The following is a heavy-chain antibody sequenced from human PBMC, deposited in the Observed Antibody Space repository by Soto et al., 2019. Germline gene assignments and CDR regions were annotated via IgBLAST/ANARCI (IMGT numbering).Heavy chain of an antibody. D-gene: IGHD1-26*01. CDR3: ARGGKFHSEDLWEASYSHGLDV. Sequence: QVQLMQSGPEVKKPGSSVKVSCEASGGTFKKFAISWVRQAPGQGLEWMGGTLPFLGSSKYPQKFQGRVTIAADESATTTYRELTGLTSEDTAVYYCARGGKFHSEDLWEASYSHGLDVWGQGTTVTVSS. J-gene: IGHJ6*02. V-gene: IGHV1-69*01. CDR2: TLPFLGSS. CDR1: GGTFKKFA.